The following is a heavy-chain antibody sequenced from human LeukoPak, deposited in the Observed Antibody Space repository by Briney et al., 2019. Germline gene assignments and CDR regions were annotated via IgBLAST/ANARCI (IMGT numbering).Heavy chain of an antibody. J-gene: IGHJ4*03. V-gene: IGHV1-2*02. CDR2: INPNSGGT. Sequence: GASVKVSCTASGYTFTGYYMHWVRQAPGQGLEWMGWINPNSGGTNYAQKFQGRVTMTRDTSISTAYMELSRLRSDDTAVYYCARASNYGSGGQIDYWGQGTTVTVSS. D-gene: IGHD3-10*01. CDR3: ARASNYGSGGQIDY. CDR1: GYTFTGYY.